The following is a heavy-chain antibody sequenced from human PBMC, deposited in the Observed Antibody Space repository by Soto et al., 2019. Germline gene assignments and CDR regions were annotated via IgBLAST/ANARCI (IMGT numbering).Heavy chain of an antibody. Sequence: ASVKVSCKASGYTFTSYGISWVRQAPGQGLEWMGWISAYSGSTNYNPSLKSRVTISVDTSKNQFSLKLSSVTAADTAVYYCARHQMVRGALSHWGQGTLVTVSS. D-gene: IGHD3-10*01. CDR3: ARHQMVRGALSH. V-gene: IGHV1-18*01. CDR2: ISAYSGST. CDR1: GYTFTSYG. J-gene: IGHJ4*02.